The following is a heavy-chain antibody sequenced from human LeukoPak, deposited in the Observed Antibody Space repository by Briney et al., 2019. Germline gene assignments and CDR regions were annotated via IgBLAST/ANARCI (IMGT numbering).Heavy chain of an antibody. D-gene: IGHD1-26*01. V-gene: IGHV3-30-3*01. CDR1: GFTFSSHA. Sequence: GGSLRLSCAVYGFTFSSHAMVWVRQAPGKGLEWVSFISHDGSESFHTESVKGRFTISRDNFKNTVDLQVSGLKEEDTAVYYCARDWGQRGVGATLANWGQGTLVIVSS. CDR2: ISHDGSES. J-gene: IGHJ4*02. CDR3: ARDWGQRGVGATLAN.